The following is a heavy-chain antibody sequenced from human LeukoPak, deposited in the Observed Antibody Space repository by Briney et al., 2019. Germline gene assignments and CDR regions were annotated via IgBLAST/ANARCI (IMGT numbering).Heavy chain of an antibody. V-gene: IGHV3-30*02. CDR2: TRYDGSHS. Sequence: GGSLRLSCAASGFAFSTYGMHWVRQAPGKGLEWVAFTRYDGSHSEYEDSVRGRFSIARDDSKSTLYLQMNSLRAEDTGVYYCARDNSYGFMGCMDYWGQGTRVTVSS. CDR1: GFAFSTYG. CDR3: ARDNSYGFMGCMDY. J-gene: IGHJ4*02. D-gene: IGHD5-18*01.